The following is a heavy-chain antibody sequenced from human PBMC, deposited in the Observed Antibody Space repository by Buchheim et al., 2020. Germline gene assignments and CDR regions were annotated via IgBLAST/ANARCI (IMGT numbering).Heavy chain of an antibody. CDR3: ASDLNWDIFDH. D-gene: IGHD1/OR15-1a*01. V-gene: IGHV3-74*01. J-gene: IGHJ4*02. CDR2: LSHDGVNP. Sequence: EVQLVESGGGLVQPGGSLRLSCAASGFTFSSYVMHWVRQVPGKGLEWVSRLSHDGVNPSYADSVKGRFTISRANAKNRLYLQMNSLRAEDTAVYYCASDLNWDIFDHWGQGTL. CDR1: GFTFSSYV.